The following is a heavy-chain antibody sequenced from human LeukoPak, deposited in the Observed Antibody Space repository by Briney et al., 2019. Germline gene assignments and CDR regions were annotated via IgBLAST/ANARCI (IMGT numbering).Heavy chain of an antibody. CDR3: ARVDRNYYYYYGMDV. CDR2: MNPNSGNT. CDR1: GYTFTSYD. V-gene: IGHV1-8*01. Sequence: ASVKVSCKASGYTFTSYDINWVRQATGQGLEWMGWMNPNSGNTGYAQKFRGRVTMTRNTSISTAYMELSSLRSEDTAVYYCARVDRNYYYYYGMDVWGQGTTVTVSS. J-gene: IGHJ6*02. D-gene: IGHD3-9*01.